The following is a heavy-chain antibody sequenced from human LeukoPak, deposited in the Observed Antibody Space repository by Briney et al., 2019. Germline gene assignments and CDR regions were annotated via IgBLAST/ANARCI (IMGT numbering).Heavy chain of an antibody. J-gene: IGHJ3*01. CDR2: ISGSDDTT. CDR1: GFTFSSSG. D-gene: IGHD6-13*01. V-gene: IGHV3-23*01. CDR3: ANNRYSSRWRGAFDV. Sequence: EGSLRLSCAASGFTFSSSGMSWVRQAPGKGLEWVSSISGSDDTTYYAESVKGRFTISRDNSKNTLYLQMNSLRAEDTALYYCANNRYSSRWRGAFDVWGQGTMVTVSS.